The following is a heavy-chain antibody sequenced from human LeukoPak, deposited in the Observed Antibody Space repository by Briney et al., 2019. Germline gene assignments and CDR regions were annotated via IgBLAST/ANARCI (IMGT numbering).Heavy chain of an antibody. CDR1: GFSIRSSW. J-gene: IGHJ4*02. CDR2: MNEDGSVT. D-gene: IGHD1-26*01. CDR3: ARDPALGAIDY. V-gene: IGHV3-7*01. Sequence: QPGGSLRLSCAVSGFSIRSSWMSWVRQTPGKGLEWVADMNEDGSVTWYADSVKGQFTVSRDNAKNSVDLQMSSLRAEDTAVYYCARDPALGAIDYWGQGTLVTVSS.